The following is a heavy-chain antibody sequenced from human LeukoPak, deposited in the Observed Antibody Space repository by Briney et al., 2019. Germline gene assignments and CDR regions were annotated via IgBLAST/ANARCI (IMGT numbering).Heavy chain of an antibody. CDR3: ASGSGTYSPDY. CDR1: GYTXTGQY. V-gene: IGHV1-2*02. J-gene: IGHJ4*02. CDR2: INPNTGGT. D-gene: IGHD3-10*01. Sequence: GASVKVSCKASGYTXTGQYLHRVRQAPGQGLEWMGWINPNTGGTNYAQRFQGRVAMTRDTSITTAYMELSRLRSDDTAVYYCASGSGTYSPDYWGQGTLVTVSS.